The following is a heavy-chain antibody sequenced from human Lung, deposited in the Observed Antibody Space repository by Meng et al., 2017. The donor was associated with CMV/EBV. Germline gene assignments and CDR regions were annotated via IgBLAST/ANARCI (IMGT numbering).Heavy chain of an antibody. CDR1: GFPFRTNS. J-gene: IGHJ6*02. CDR2: ISGSNGNI. Sequence: GGSLRLXXAASGFPFRTNSMNWVRQAPGKGLEWVSYISGSNGNIYYADSVKGRFTISRDNTKKSLFLQMNSLRVEDTAVYYCARGPTDYYALYVWGQGTTVTVSS. V-gene: IGHV3-48*04. CDR3: ARGPTDYYALYV. D-gene: IGHD4-11*01.